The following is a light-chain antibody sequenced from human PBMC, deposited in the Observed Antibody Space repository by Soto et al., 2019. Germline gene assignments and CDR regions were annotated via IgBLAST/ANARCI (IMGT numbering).Light chain of an antibody. Sequence: DSPMSHYLPTLSASREDRVTIHCRASQSVRSWLAWYQQKPGTAPKLLIFDASRLESGVPSRFSGSASGTEFTLTISSLQPDDFATYYCQQYDNYPLTFGGGTKVDIK. V-gene: IGKV1-5*01. J-gene: IGKJ4*01. CDR2: DAS. CDR1: QSVRSW. CDR3: QQYDNYPLT.